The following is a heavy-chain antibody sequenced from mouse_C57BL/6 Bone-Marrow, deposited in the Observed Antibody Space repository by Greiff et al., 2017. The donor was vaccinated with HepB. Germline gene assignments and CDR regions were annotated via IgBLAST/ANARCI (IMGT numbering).Heavy chain of an antibody. V-gene: IGHV5-17*01. D-gene: IGHD2-4*01. J-gene: IGHJ3*01. CDR3: ATTMIRRAWFAY. CDR2: ISSGSSTI. CDR1: GFTFSDYG. Sequence: DVMLVESGGGLVKPGGSLKLSCAASGFTFSDYGMHWVRQAPEKGLEWVAYISSGSSTIYYADTVKGRFTISRDNANNTLFLQMTSLRSEDTAMYYCATTMIRRAWFAYWGQGTLVTVSA.